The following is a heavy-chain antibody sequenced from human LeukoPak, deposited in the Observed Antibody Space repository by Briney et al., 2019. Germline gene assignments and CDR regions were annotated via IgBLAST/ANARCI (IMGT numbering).Heavy chain of an antibody. Sequence: SETLSLSCTVSGGSISSHSWRWVRQPPGKGLEWIGYIYYSGSTNYNPSLKSRVTISVDTSKNQFSLKLSSVTAADTAVYYCARELGAVARFDPWGQGTLVTVSS. J-gene: IGHJ5*02. CDR1: GGSISSHS. V-gene: IGHV4-59*11. CDR3: ARELGAVARFDP. CDR2: IYYSGST. D-gene: IGHD6-19*01.